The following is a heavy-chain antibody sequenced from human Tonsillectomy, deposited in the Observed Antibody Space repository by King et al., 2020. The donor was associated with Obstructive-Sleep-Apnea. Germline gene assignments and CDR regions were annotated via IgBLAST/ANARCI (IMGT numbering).Heavy chain of an antibody. CDR3: ARDREGVFGTFDY. CDR2: IKQDGSEK. D-gene: IGHD3-16*01. J-gene: IGHJ4*02. Sequence: EVQLVESGGGLVQPGGSLRLSCAASGFTFSSYWMSWVRQAPGKGLEWVANIKQDGSEKYYVDSVKGRITISRDNAKNSLYLQMNSLRAEDTAVYYCARDREGVFGTFDYWGQGTLVTVSS. V-gene: IGHV3-7*03. CDR1: GFTFSSYW.